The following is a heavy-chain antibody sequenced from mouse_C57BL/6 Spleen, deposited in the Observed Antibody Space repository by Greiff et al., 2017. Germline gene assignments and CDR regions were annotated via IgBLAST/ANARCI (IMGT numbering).Heavy chain of an antibody. CDR1: GYTFTSYW. V-gene: IGHV1-72*01. Sequence: QVQLQQPGAELVKPGASVTLSCKASGYTFTSYWMHWVKQRPGRGLEWIGRIDPNSGGTKYNEKFKSKATLTVDKPSSTAYMQLSSLTSEDSAVYYCATWGLYYGYAGDYWGQGTSVTVSS. D-gene: IGHD2-2*01. J-gene: IGHJ4*01. CDR3: ATWGLYYGYAGDY. CDR2: IDPNSGGT.